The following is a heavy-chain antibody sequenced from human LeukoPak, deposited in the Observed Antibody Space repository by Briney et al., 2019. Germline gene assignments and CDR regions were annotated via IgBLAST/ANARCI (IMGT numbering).Heavy chain of an antibody. CDR2: VYTSGST. CDR1: GGSMNNYY. J-gene: IGHJ6*03. V-gene: IGHV4-4*09. Sequence: SETLSLTCTVSGGSMNNYYWSWIRKPPGKGLEWIGYVYTSGSTLYNPPLNSRVTISIDTSRNHFSLRLTSVTAADTAVFYCARTTTGGYYYYYYMDVWGKGATVTVSS. D-gene: IGHD1-26*01. CDR3: ARTTTGGYYYYYYMDV.